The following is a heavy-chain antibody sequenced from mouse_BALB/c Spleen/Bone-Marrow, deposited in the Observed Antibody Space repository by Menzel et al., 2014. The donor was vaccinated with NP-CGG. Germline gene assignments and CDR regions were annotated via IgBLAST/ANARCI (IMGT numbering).Heavy chain of an antibody. Sequence: EVQRVESGPGLVKPSQSLSLTCSVSGYSITSGYYWNWIRQFPGNKLEWMDYISYDGSNNYNPSLKNRISTTRDTSKNQFFLRLNSVTTEDTATYYCARGGDWFFDVWGAGTTVTVSS. CDR1: GYSITSGYY. CDR3: ARGGDWFFDV. V-gene: IGHV3-6*02. CDR2: ISYDGSN. J-gene: IGHJ1*01.